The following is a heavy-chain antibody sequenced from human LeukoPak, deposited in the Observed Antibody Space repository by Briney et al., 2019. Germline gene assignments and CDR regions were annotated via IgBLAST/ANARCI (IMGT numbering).Heavy chain of an antibody. Sequence: SETLSLTCAVYGGSFSGYYWSWIRQPPGKGLEWIGEINHSGSTNYNPSLKSRVTISVDTSKNQLSLKLSSVTAADTAVYYCARTYGSGSYFSPFDPWGQGTLVTVSS. CDR3: ARTYGSGSYFSPFDP. CDR1: GGSFSGYY. V-gene: IGHV4-34*01. J-gene: IGHJ5*02. D-gene: IGHD3-10*01. CDR2: INHSGST.